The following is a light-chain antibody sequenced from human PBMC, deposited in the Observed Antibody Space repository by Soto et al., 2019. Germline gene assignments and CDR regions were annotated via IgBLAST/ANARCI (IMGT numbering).Light chain of an antibody. V-gene: IGLV2-14*02. CDR2: ESY. CDR1: SSDIGSFNL. J-gene: IGLJ2*01. CDR3: SSFTISRNTVI. Sequence: QSALTQPASLSGSPGQSITISCTGTSSDIGSFNLVSWYQQFPGEVPKLIIYESYKRPSGISTRFSGSRSDNTASLTISGLQAEDEADYYCSSFTISRNTVIFGGGTKLTVL.